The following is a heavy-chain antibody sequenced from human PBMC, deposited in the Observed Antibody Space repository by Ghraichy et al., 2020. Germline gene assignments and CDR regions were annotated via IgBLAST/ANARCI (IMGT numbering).Heavy chain of an antibody. J-gene: IGHJ6*02. CDR1: GFTFSSYA. Sequence: LSLTCAASGFTFSSYAMSWVRQAPGKGLEWVSGISGSGVSTVYADSVKGRFTISRDDSKNTLYLQMNSLRAEDTAVYYCAKVVNQDFWSGYSTYGVDVWGQGTTVTVSS. CDR3: AKVVNQDFWSGYSTYGVDV. CDR2: ISGSGVST. V-gene: IGHV3-23*01. D-gene: IGHD3-3*01.